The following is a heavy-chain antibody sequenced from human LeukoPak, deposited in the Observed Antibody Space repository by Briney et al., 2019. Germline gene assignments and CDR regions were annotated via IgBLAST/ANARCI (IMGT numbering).Heavy chain of an antibody. CDR2: IFYSGST. D-gene: IGHD6-6*01. CDR1: GGSISSYY. V-gene: IGHV4-59*08. CDR3: ARHPSSSYYFDY. J-gene: IGHJ4*02. Sequence: SETLSLTCTVSGGSISSYYWSWFRQPPGKGLEWIGYIFYSGSTNYNSSLKSRVSISLDMSKNQFSLNLSSLTAADTAVYYCARHPSSSYYFDYWGPGTLVTVSS.